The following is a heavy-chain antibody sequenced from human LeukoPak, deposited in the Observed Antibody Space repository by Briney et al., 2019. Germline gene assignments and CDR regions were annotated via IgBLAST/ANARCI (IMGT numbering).Heavy chain of an antibody. Sequence: GGSLRLSCAASGFTFSSYGIHWVRQAPGKGLEWVAVISYDGSNKYYADSVKGRFTISRDNSKNTLYLQMNSLRAEDTAVYYCAKWASSPPSFDYWGQGTLVTVSS. D-gene: IGHD1-26*01. CDR2: ISYDGSNK. CDR3: AKWASSPPSFDY. V-gene: IGHV3-30*18. J-gene: IGHJ4*02. CDR1: GFTFSSYG.